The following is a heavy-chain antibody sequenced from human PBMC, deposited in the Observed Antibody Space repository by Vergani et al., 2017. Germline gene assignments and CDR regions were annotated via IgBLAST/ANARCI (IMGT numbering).Heavy chain of an antibody. D-gene: IGHD1-7*01. CDR1: GFTFSSYW. CDR3: ARDQTGTTGLFYYYYGMDV. CDR2: IKQDGSEK. Sequence: EVQLVESGGGLVQPGGSLRLSCAASGFTFSSYWMSWVRQAPGKGLEWVANIKQDGSEKYYVDSVKGRFTISRDNAKNSLYLQINSLRAEDTAVYYCARDQTGTTGLFYYYYGMDVWGQGTTVTVSS. V-gene: IGHV3-7*03. J-gene: IGHJ6*02.